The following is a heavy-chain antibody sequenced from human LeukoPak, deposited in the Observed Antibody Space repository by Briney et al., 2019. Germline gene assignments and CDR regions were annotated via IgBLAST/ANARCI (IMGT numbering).Heavy chain of an antibody. CDR3: ARDGPPPPYVWGSYRSYWYFDL. Sequence: ASVKVSCKASGYTFSTYGINWVRQAPGQGLEWMGRISGYNGNTDYAQQLQDRVTMTTDTSTSTAYMELRSLRSDDTAVYYCARDGPPPPYVWGSYRSYWYFDLWGRGTLVTVSS. J-gene: IGHJ2*01. V-gene: IGHV1-18*01. D-gene: IGHD3-16*02. CDR1: GYTFSTYG. CDR2: ISGYNGNT.